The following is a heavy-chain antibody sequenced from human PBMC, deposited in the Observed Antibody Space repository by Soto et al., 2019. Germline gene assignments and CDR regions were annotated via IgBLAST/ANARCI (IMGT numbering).Heavy chain of an antibody. Sequence: PSETLALTCTVPGGSISSSSYYCGWIRQPTEKGLEWIGSIYYSGSTYYNPSLKSRVTISVDTSKNQFSLKLSSVTAAATAVYYCARRARHYDIMTGYYTTHYYXGMDVWGQGXTVT. D-gene: IGHD3-9*01. J-gene: IGHJ6*02. CDR3: ARRARHYDIMTGYYTTHYYXGMDV. V-gene: IGHV4-39*01. CDR1: GGSISSSSYY. CDR2: IYYSGST.